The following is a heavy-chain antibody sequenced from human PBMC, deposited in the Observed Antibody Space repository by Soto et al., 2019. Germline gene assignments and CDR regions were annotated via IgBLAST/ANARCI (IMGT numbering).Heavy chain of an antibody. CDR2: VYYNGSP. J-gene: IGHJ3*02. CDR1: RGSIQSSTYY. V-gene: IGHV4-39*01. D-gene: IGHD3-16*01. CDR3: ARQTYLTYFDI. Sequence: QLQLQESGPGLVKPSETLSLTCTVSRGSIQSSTYYCGWIRQPPGKGLEWIGTVYYNGSPYFNPSLKSRLTLSADPSQNQFSLRLASVTAADTAVYYCARQTYLTYFDIWGQGTMVTVSS.